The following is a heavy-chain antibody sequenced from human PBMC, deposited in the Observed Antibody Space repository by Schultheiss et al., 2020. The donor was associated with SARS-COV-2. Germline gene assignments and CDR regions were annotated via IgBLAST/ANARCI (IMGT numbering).Heavy chain of an antibody. CDR2: ISSSSSTI. Sequence: LSLTCAVYGGSFSGYYWSWIRQPPGKGLEWVSYISSSSSTIYYADSVKGRFTISRDNAKNSLYLQMNSLRAEDTAVYYCAGRVVPAAPYYYYGMDVWGQGTAVTV. CDR1: GGSFSGYY. V-gene: IGHV3-11*04. D-gene: IGHD2-2*01. CDR3: AGRVVPAAPYYYYGMDV. J-gene: IGHJ6*02.